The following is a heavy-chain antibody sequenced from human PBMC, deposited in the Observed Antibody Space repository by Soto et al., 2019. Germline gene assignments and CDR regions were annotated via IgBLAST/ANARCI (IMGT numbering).Heavy chain of an antibody. D-gene: IGHD6-19*01. J-gene: IGHJ4*02. CDR3: ARMRVSSGWSIVGNIHY. V-gene: IGHV1-69*01. Sequence: QVQLVQPGAEVKKPGSSVRVSCKASGGTLSNYAVNWVRQAPGQGLEWMGGIIPIFGTTNYAQKFQGRVTITADESTSTASLELSSIRSEDTAVYYCARMRVSSGWSIVGNIHYWGQGTLVTVSS. CDR2: IIPIFGTT. CDR1: GGTLSNYA.